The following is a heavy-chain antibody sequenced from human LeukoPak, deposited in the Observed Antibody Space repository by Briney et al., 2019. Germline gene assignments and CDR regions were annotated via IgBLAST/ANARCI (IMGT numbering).Heavy chain of an antibody. J-gene: IGHJ5*02. CDR2: ISAYNGNT. CDR1: GYTFTSYG. D-gene: IGHD2-2*01. V-gene: IGHV1-18*01. CDR3: ARVVPAYRDNWFDP. Sequence: GASVMVSCKASGYTFTSYGISWVRQAPGQGLEWMGWISAYNGNTNYAQKLQGRVTMTTDTSTSTAYMELRSLRSDDTAVYYCARVVPAYRDNWFDPWGQGTLVTVSS.